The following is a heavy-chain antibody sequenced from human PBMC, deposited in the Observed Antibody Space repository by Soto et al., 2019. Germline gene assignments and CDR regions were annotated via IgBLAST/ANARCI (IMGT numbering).Heavy chain of an antibody. V-gene: IGHV4-34*01. Sequence: LTCAVYGGSFSGYYWSWIRQPPGKGLEWIGEINHSGSTNYNPSLKSRVTISVDTSKNQFSLKLSSVTAADTAVYYCARGLPQVLLWFGESAGYYYGMDVWGQGTTVTVSS. D-gene: IGHD3-10*01. CDR2: INHSGST. CDR1: GGSFSGYY. J-gene: IGHJ6*02. CDR3: ARGLPQVLLWFGESAGYYYGMDV.